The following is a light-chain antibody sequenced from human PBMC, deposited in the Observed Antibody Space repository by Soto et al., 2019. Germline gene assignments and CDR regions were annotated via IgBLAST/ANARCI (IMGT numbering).Light chain of an antibody. V-gene: IGLV1-47*01. CDR1: SSNIGSNY. CDR3: AAWDDSLSGLVL. CDR2: RNN. Sequence: QSVLTQPPSASGTPGQRVTISCSGSSSNIGSNYVYWYQQLPGTAPKLLIYRNNQRPSGVPDRFSGSKSGTSASLAISGLGSEDEAVYYCAAWDDSLSGLVLFGGGTKLPVL. J-gene: IGLJ2*01.